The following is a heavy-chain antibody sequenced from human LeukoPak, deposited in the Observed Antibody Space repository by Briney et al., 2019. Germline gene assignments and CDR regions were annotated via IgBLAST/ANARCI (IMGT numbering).Heavy chain of an antibody. CDR2: IYYSGST. CDR1: GGSISSYY. D-gene: IGHD6-6*01. V-gene: IGHV4-59*01. Sequence: SETLSLTCTVSGGSISSYYWSWIRQPPGRGLEWIGYIYYSGSTNYNPSLKSRVTISVDTSKDQLSLRLSSVTAADTAVYYCARGSMSGRPDNWFDPWGQGILVTVSS. CDR3: ARGSMSGRPDNWFDP. J-gene: IGHJ5*02.